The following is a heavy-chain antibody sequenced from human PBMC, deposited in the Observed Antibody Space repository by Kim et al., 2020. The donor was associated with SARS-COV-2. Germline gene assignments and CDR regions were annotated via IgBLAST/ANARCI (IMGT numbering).Heavy chain of an antibody. CDR1: GGSISSSSYY. CDR2: IYYSGST. Sequence: SETLSLTCTVSGGSISSSSYYWGWIRQPPGKGLEWIGSIYYSGSTYYNPSLKSRVTISVDTSKNQFSLKLSSVTAADTAVYYCARTIVATEVPFDIWGQGTMVTVSS. CDR3: ARTIVATEVPFDI. J-gene: IGHJ3*02. D-gene: IGHD5-12*01. V-gene: IGHV4-39*01.